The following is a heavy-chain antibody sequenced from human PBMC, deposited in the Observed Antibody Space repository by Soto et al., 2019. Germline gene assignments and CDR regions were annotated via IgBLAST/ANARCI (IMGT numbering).Heavy chain of an antibody. J-gene: IGHJ5*02. CDR2: IYYSGGT. D-gene: IGHD3-3*01. V-gene: IGHV4-39*01. CDR3: ASMDRKATYYDFWSGLTGWFDP. Sequence: QLQLQESGPGLVKPSETLSLTCTVSGGSISSSSYYWGWIRQPPGKGLEWIGSIYYSGGTYYNPSLKRRVTISVDTSKNQFSLKLSSVTAADTAVYYCASMDRKATYYDFWSGLTGWFDPWGQGTLVTVSS. CDR1: GGSISSSSYY.